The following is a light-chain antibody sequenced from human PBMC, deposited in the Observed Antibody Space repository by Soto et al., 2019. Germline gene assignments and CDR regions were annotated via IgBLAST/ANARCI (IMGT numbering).Light chain of an antibody. CDR1: QTIITR. CDR3: QQYNVYPWT. Sequence: DIQMTQSPSSLSASVGDRVTITCRASQTIITRLAWYQQKPGKGLKVLIYRASNLQTGVPSRFSGSGSGTEFTLTINSLQPDDFATYFCQQYNVYPWTFGQGTKVET. CDR2: RAS. V-gene: IGKV1-5*03. J-gene: IGKJ1*01.